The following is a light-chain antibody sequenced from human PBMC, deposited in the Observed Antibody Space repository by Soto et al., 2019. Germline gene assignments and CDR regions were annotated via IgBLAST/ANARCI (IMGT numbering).Light chain of an antibody. V-gene: IGLV2-14*03. CDR2: DDD. CDR3: GSWDSSLSAYV. Sequence: QSVLTQPASVSGSPGQSITISCTGTSSDVGGYNYVSWYQQHPGKAPKVMIYDDDKRPSGIPDRFSGSKSGTSATLGITGFQTGDEADYYCGSWDSSLSAYVFATGTKVTVL. CDR1: SSDVGGYNY. J-gene: IGLJ1*01.